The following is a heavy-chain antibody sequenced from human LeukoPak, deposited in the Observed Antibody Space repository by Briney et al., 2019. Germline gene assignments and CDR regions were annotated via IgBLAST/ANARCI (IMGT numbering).Heavy chain of an antibody. CDR3: ARHGTSSYYYYAMDV. D-gene: IGHD1-1*01. CDR1: GGSIRSSSYF. J-gene: IGHJ6*02. V-gene: IGHV4-39*01. CDR2: IYYSGSS. Sequence: SETLSLTCTVSGGSIRSSSYFWGWIRQPPGKGLEWIGNIYYSGSSYCNPSLKSRVTISVDTSKNQFSLKMSSVTAADTAVYYCARHGTSSYYYYAMDVWGQGTTVTVSS.